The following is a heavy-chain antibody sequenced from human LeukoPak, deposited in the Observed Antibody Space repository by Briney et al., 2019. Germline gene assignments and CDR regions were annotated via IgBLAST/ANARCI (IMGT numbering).Heavy chain of an antibody. D-gene: IGHD1-26*01. J-gene: IGHJ4*02. V-gene: IGHV3-23*01. CDR1: GFTFRSYA. Sequence: GGSLRLSCAASGFTFRSYAMSWVRQAPGKGLEWVSSIDGSGGTTHYADSVKGRFTISRDNSKNTLYLQMNSLRAEDTAVYYCAKLVGAISVDYWGQGTLVTVSS. CDR3: AKLVGAISVDY. CDR2: IDGSGGTT.